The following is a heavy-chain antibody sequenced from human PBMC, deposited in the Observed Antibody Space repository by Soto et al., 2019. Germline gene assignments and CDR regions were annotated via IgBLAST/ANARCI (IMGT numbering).Heavy chain of an antibody. CDR2: IYYSGST. Sequence: SETLSLTCTVSGGSISGYYWSWIRQPPGKGLEWIGYIYYSGSTNYNPSLKSRVTISVDTSKNQFSLKLTSVTAADTAVYYCARVGGYSYGYPGYFDLWGRGTLVTVSS. D-gene: IGHD5-18*01. CDR3: ARVGGYSYGYPGYFDL. J-gene: IGHJ2*01. V-gene: IGHV4-59*01. CDR1: GGSISGYY.